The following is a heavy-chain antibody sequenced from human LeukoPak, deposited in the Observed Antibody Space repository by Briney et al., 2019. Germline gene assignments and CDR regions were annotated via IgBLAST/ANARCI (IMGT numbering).Heavy chain of an antibody. CDR3: AKVVQYTASTGTGLDY. J-gene: IGHJ4*02. V-gene: IGHV3-33*06. CDR1: GFTFINYC. D-gene: IGHD6-13*01. CDR2: IWYDGSYK. Sequence: GGSLRLSCAASGFTFINYCMHWVRQAPGKGLDWVAVIWYDGSYKYYADSVKGRFTISRDNSKNTLYLQMNSLRAEDTAIYYCAKVVQYTASTGTGLDYWGQGTLVTVSS.